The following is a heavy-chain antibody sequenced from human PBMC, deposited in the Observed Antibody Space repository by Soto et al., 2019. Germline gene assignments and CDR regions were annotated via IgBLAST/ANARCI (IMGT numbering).Heavy chain of an antibody. D-gene: IGHD3-3*01. J-gene: IGHJ6*04. CDR1: GGTFSSYT. CDR2: IIPILGIA. CDR3: ARVHYDFWSGYSLDV. Sequence: GASVKVSCKASGGTFSSYTISWVRQAPGQGLEWMGRIIPILGIANYAQKFQGRVTMTADKSTSTAYMELSSLRSEDTAVYYCARVHYDFWSGYSLDVRGKGTTVTVSS. V-gene: IGHV1-69*02.